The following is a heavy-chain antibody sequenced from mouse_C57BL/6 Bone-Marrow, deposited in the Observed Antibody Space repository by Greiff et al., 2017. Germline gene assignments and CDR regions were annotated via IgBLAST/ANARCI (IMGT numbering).Heavy chain of an antibody. CDR2: ISSGGSYT. CDR3: ARDRGGWFAY. CDR1: GFTFSSYG. V-gene: IGHV5-6*02. Sequence: DVMLVESGGDLVKPGGSLKLSCAASGFTFSSYGMSWVRQTPDKRLEWVATISSGGSYTYYPDSVKGRFTISRDNAKNTLYLQMSSLKSEDTAMYYCARDRGGWFAYWGQGTLVTVSA. J-gene: IGHJ3*01.